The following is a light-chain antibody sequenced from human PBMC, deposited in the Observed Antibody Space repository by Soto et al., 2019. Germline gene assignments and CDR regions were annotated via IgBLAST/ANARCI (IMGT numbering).Light chain of an antibody. Sequence: VLTQPPSASRTPGRRVTIACSGSSSNSGSNTVNWYQQLPGTAPKLLIYSNNQRPSGVPDRFSGSKSGTSASLAISGLQSEDEADYYCAAWDDSLNGFYVFGTGTRVTVL. V-gene: IGLV1-44*01. CDR2: SNN. CDR1: SSNSGSNT. CDR3: AAWDDSLNGFYV. J-gene: IGLJ1*01.